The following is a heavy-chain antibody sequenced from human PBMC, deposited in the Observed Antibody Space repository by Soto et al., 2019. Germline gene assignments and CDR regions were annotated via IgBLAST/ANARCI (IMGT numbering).Heavy chain of an antibody. Sequence: PGDSLKISCKGSGYSFTSYWIGWVRQMPGKGLEWMGIIYPGDSDTRYSPSFQGQVTISADKSISTAYLQWSSLKASDTAMYYCARLVQRGFSPSAESFQHWGQGTLVTVSS. D-gene: IGHD1-1*01. J-gene: IGHJ1*01. V-gene: IGHV5-51*01. CDR3: ARLVQRGFSPSAESFQH. CDR2: IYPGDSDT. CDR1: GYSFTSYW.